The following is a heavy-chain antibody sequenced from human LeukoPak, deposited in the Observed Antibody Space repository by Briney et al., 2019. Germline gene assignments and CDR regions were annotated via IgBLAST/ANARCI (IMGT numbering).Heavy chain of an antibody. J-gene: IGHJ4*02. CDR1: GFTFGDYA. V-gene: IGHV3-49*04. CDR3: TRDQTPYY. CDR2: IRSKAYGGTT. Sequence: GSLRLSCTASGFTFGDYAMSWVRQAPGKGLEWVGFIRSKAYGGTTEYAASVKGRFTISRDDSKGIAYLQMNSLKTEDTAVYYCTRDQTPYYWGQGTLVTVSS.